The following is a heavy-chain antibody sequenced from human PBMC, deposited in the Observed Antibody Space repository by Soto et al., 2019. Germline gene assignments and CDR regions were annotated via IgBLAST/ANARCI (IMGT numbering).Heavy chain of an antibody. CDR2: ISSSSSYI. CDR1: GFTFSSYS. V-gene: IGHV3-21*01. J-gene: IGHJ4*02. CDR3: ARDPGHSVAVAVTVY. Sequence: GGSLRLSCAASGFTFSSYSMNWVRQAPGKGLEWVSSISSSSSYIYYADSVKGRFTISRDNAKNSLYLQMNSLRAEDTAVYYCARDPGHSVAVAVTVYWGQGTLVTVSS. D-gene: IGHD6-19*01.